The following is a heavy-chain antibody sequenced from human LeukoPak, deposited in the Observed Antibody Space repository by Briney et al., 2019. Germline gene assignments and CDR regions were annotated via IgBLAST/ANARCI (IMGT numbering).Heavy chain of an antibody. CDR1: GGSISSYY. J-gene: IGHJ6*02. D-gene: IGHD1-1*01. CDR3: ARDIRTGTTPYYYGMDV. Sequence: PETLSLTCTVSGGSISSYYWSWIRQPPGKGLEWIGYIHYSGTTDYNPSLKSRVIISVDTSKNQFSLKLRSVAAADTAVYYCARDIRTGTTPYYYGMDVWGQGTTVTVSS. V-gene: IGHV4-59*01. CDR2: IHYSGTT.